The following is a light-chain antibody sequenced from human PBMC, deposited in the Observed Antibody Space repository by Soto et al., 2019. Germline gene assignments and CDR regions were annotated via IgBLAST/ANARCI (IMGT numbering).Light chain of an antibody. CDR1: QSVSSSC. CDR3: QQYGSSPLT. V-gene: IGKV3-20*01. Sequence: EIVLTQSPGTLSLSPGERATLSCRASQSVSSSCLAWYQQKPGQAPRLLIYGASSRATGIPDRFSGSGSGPDFTLTISRLEPEDFAVYYCQQYGSSPLTFGGGTKVEIK. CDR2: GAS. J-gene: IGKJ4*01.